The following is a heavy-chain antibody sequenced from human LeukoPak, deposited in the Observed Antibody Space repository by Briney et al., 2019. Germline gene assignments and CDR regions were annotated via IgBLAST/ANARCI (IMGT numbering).Heavy chain of an antibody. Sequence: PSETLSLTYAVYGGSFSGYYWSWIRQPPGKGLEWIGEINHSGSTNYNPSLKSRVTISVDTSKNQLSLKLSSVTAADTAVYYCAREYSSSFDYWGQGTLVTVSS. V-gene: IGHV4-34*01. D-gene: IGHD6-13*01. J-gene: IGHJ4*02. CDR3: AREYSSSFDY. CDR2: INHSGST. CDR1: GGSFSGYY.